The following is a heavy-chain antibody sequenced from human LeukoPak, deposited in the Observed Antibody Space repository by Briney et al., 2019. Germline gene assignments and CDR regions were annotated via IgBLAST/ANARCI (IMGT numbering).Heavy chain of an antibody. J-gene: IGHJ3*02. Sequence: SETLSLTCTVSGGSISSYYWSWLREPPGKGGEWGGYVLNSGRTNLNPSLRRRTKMSVDTSKNQFSLKLSSLTAADTAVYYCAGRQHIVAVTATRGSFDMWGQGTMVTVSS. D-gene: IGHD2-21*02. V-gene: IGHV4-59*01. CDR2: VLNSGRT. CDR1: GGSISSYY. CDR3: AGRQHIVAVTATRGSFDM.